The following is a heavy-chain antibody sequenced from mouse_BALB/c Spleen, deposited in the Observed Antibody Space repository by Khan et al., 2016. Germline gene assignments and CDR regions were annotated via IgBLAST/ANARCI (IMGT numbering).Heavy chain of an antibody. V-gene: IGHV7-3*02. J-gene: IGHJ2*01. CDR3: ARGTPFDY. CDR2: IRNKANGYTT. Sequence: EVELVESGGGLVQPGGSLRLSCATSGFTFTDYYMSWVRQPPGKALEWLGFIRNKANGYTTESSASVKGRFTISRDNSQSILYLQLNTLRAEDSATDYCARGTPFDYWGQGTTLTVSS. CDR1: GFTFTDYY.